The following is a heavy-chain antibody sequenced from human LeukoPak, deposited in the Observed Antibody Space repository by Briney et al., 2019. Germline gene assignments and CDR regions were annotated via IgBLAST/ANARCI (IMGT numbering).Heavy chain of an antibody. V-gene: IGHV3-30*04. CDR2: ISYVARET. CDR1: GFTFSSFA. Sequence: PGSSLTLSCAASGFTFSSFAMHWVRQAPGKGLEWVAFISYVARETYYADSVKGRFTISRDNSKNTLYLQMNSLRAEDTAVYYCAKDAAAGTRPYYSDYWGQGTLVTVSS. CDR3: AKDAAAGTRPYYSDY. J-gene: IGHJ4*02. D-gene: IGHD6-13*01.